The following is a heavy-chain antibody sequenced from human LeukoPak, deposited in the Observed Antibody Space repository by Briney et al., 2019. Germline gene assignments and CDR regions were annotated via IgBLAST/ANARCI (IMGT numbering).Heavy chain of an antibody. V-gene: IGHV1-69*13. CDR1: GGTFSSYA. CDR2: IIPIFDTA. D-gene: IGHD1-26*01. Sequence: SVKVSCKASGGTFSSYAISWVRQAPGQGLEWMGGIIPIFDTANYAQKFQGRVTITADESTSTAYMELSSLRSEDTAVYYCARDRSYYGNYYGMDVWGQGTTVTVSS. J-gene: IGHJ6*02. CDR3: ARDRSYYGNYYGMDV.